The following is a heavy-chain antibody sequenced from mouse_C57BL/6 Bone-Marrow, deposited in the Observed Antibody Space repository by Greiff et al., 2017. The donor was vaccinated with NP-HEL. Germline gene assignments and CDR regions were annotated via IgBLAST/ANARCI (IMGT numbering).Heavy chain of an antibody. Sequence: QVQLKESGPELVKPGASVKISCKASGYAFSSSWMNWVKQRPGKGLEWIGRIYPGDGDTNYNGKFKGKATLTADKSSSTAYMQLSSLTSEDSAVYFCAEDYYVSRRFAYWGQGTLVTGSA. CDR1: GYAFSSSW. CDR2: IYPGDGDT. J-gene: IGHJ3*01. V-gene: IGHV1-82*01. D-gene: IGHD1-1*01. CDR3: AEDYYVSRRFAY.